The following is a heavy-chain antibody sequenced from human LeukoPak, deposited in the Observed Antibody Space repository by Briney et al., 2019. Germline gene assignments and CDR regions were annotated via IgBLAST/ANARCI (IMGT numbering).Heavy chain of an antibody. V-gene: IGHV4-59*01. J-gene: IGHJ4*02. Sequence: SETLSLTCTFSGGSISSYYWSWIRQPPGKGLEWIGYIYYSGSTNYNPSLKSRVTISVDTSKNQFSLKLSSVTAADTAVYYCARTWCGGDCYHDYWGQGTLVTVSS. CDR2: IYYSGST. CDR3: ARTWCGGDCYHDY. D-gene: IGHD2-21*02. CDR1: GGSISSYY.